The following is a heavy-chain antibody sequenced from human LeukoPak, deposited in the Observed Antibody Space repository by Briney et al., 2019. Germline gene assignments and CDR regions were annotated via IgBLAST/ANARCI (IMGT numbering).Heavy chain of an antibody. CDR3: AKTGNYYDSGHLDY. V-gene: IGHV3-23*01. D-gene: IGHD3-22*01. CDR2: ISGSGGST. Sequence: GGSLRLSCAASGFTFSIYAMSWVRQAPGKGLEWVSAISGSGGSTYYADSVKGRFTISRDNSKNTLYLQMNSLRAEDTAVYYCAKTGNYYDSGHLDYWGQGTLVTVSS. CDR1: GFTFSIYA. J-gene: IGHJ4*02.